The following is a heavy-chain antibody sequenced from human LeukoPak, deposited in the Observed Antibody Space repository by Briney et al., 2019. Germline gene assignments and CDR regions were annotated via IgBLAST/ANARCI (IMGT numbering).Heavy chain of an antibody. J-gene: IGHJ4*02. CDR2: ISGDGSST. D-gene: IGHD2-15*01. CDR1: VITCEEYI. CDR3: AKDVGDIDNWAYRYY. Sequence: GGPLSLSCEASVITCEEYIVACVRQAPGEGEGWGSSISGDGSSTHYADSVKGRFAMFRDNSKNRLYLQMSSMRAEDTAIYYCAKDVGDIDNWAYRYYWGRGTLVTVSS. V-gene: IGHV3-23*01.